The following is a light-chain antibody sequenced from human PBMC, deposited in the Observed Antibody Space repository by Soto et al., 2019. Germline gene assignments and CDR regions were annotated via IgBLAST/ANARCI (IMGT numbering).Light chain of an antibody. Sequence: LTQSPGTLSLSPGDRATLSCRASQSLGSGYLAWYQQKPGQAPRILIYGASTRATGIPARFSGSGSATEFTLTISSLQSEDFAVYYCQQYNNWPPITFGQGTRLEIK. CDR3: QQYNNWPPIT. CDR1: QSLGSGY. J-gene: IGKJ5*01. CDR2: GAS. V-gene: IGKV3-15*01.